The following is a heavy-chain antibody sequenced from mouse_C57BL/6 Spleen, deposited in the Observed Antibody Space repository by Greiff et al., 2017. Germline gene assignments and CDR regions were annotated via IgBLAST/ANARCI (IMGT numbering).Heavy chain of an antibody. CDR2: INYDGSST. CDR1: GFTFSDYY. CDR3: ARDPYGSSGAMDD. V-gene: IGHV5-16*01. D-gene: IGHD1-1*01. Sequence: EVKLVESEGGLVQPGSSMKLSCTASGFTFSDYYMAWVRQVPEKGLEWVANINYDGSSTYYLDSLKSRFIISRDNAKNILYLQMSSLKSEDTATYYCARDPYGSSGAMDDWGQGTSVTVSS. J-gene: IGHJ4*01.